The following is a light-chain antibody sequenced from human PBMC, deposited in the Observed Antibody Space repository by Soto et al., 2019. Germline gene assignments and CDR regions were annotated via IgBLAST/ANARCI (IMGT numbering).Light chain of an antibody. Sequence: EIVLTQSPGTLSLSPGERATLSCRASQRVTSSYLAWYQQKPSQAPRLLIYGASSRATGIPDRFSGSGSGTDFTLTISRLEPEDFAVYYCQQYGSSITFGQGTRLEIK. CDR1: QRVTSSY. CDR2: GAS. V-gene: IGKV3-20*01. J-gene: IGKJ5*01. CDR3: QQYGSSIT.